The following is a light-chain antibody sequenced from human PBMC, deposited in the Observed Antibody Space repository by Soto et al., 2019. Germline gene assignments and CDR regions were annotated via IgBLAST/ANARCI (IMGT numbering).Light chain of an antibody. CDR3: SSYAGNNNLL. CDR2: EVN. V-gene: IGLV2-8*01. CDR1: SSDVGGYNS. Sequence: QSALTQPPSASGSLGQSVTISCTGTSSDVGGYNSVSWYQQHPGKAPKLMTYEVNKRPSGVPDRFSGSKSGNTASLTVSGLQAEDEADYYCSSYAGNNNLLFGGGTKLTVL. J-gene: IGLJ2*01.